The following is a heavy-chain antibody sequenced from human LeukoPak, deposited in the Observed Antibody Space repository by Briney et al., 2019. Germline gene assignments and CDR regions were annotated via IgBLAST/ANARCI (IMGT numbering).Heavy chain of an antibody. CDR3: ARTTTVVTRGLDAFDI. Sequence: GGSLRLSCAASGFTLSSYGMHWVRQAPGKGLEWVAFIRYDGSNKYYADSVKGRFTISRDNSKNTLYLQMNSLRAEDTAVYYCARTTTVVTRGLDAFDIWGQGTMVTVSS. CDR1: GFTLSSYG. V-gene: IGHV3-30*02. CDR2: IRYDGSNK. J-gene: IGHJ3*02. D-gene: IGHD4-23*01.